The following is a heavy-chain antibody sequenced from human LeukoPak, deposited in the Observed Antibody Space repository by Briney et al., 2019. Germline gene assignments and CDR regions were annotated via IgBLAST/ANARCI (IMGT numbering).Heavy chain of an antibody. CDR1: GGSISSSSYY. CDR2: ISPSGEIT. V-gene: IGHV3-23*01. D-gene: IGHD3-16*01. CDR3: AKDEAWGRYKD. Sequence: PSGTLSLTCTVSGGSISSSSYYWGWVRQAPGKGLEWVSGISPSGEITYYIDSVKGRFTISRDNSKYTVSLQMNSLRGEDTAVYYCAKDEAWGRYKDWGQGTLVTVSS. J-gene: IGHJ1*01.